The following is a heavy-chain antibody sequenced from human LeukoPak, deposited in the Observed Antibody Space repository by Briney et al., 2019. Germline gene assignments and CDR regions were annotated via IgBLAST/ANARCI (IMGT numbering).Heavy chain of an antibody. V-gene: IGHV1-2*02. Sequence: ASVKVSCKASGYTFTGYYMHWVRQAPGQGLEWMGWINPNSGGTNYAQKFQGRVTMTRDTSISTAYMELSSLRSEDTAVYYCARGHSSSWSTSNWFDPWGQGTLVPVSS. CDR2: INPNSGGT. J-gene: IGHJ5*02. CDR3: ARGHSSSWSTSNWFDP. D-gene: IGHD6-13*01. CDR1: GYTFTGYY.